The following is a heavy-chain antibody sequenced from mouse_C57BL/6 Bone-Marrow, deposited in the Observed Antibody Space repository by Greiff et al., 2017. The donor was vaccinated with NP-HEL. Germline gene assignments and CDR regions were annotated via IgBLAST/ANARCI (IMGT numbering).Heavy chain of an antibody. CDR2: IDPSDSYT. J-gene: IGHJ3*01. V-gene: IGHV1-59*01. Sequence: VQLQQPGAELVRPGTSVKLSCKASGYTFTSYWMHWVKQRPGQGLEWIGVIDPSDSYTNYNQKFKGKATLTVDTSSSTAYMQLSSLTSEDSAVYYCARNYYGSSYWVAYWGQGTLVTVSA. CDR3: ARNYYGSSYWVAY. CDR1: GYTFTSYW. D-gene: IGHD1-1*01.